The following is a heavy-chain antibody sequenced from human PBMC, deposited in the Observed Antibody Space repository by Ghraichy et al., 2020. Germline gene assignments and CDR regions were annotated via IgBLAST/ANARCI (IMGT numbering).Heavy chain of an antibody. Sequence: SETLSLTCTVSGGSLSSYYWSWIRQTPGKALEWIGYIYYSGSTDYNPSLKSRVTMSVDTSKNQISLNLNSVTAADTAMYYCAGGGHLGYWGQGTLVTVSP. CDR1: GGSLSSYY. CDR2: IYYSGST. CDR3: AGGGHLGY. J-gene: IGHJ4*02. D-gene: IGHD7-27*01. V-gene: IGHV4-59*01.